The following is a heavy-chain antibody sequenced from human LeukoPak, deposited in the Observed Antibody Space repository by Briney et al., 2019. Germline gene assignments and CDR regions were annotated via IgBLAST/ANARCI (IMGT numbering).Heavy chain of an antibody. CDR3: ARSPFGDAFDI. V-gene: IGHV3-74*01. J-gene: IGHJ3*02. D-gene: IGHD3-10*01. CDR1: GFTFSRSW. CDR2: VNSDGSTT. Sequence: GGSLRLCCAASGFTFSRSWMHWVRQAPGEGLVWVSRVNSDGSTTRYADSVKGRFTISRDNAKNTLYLQMNSLRAEDTAVYYCARSPFGDAFDIWGQGTMVTVSS.